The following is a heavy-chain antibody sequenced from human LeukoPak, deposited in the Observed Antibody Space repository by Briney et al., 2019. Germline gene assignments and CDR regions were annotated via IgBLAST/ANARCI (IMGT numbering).Heavy chain of an antibody. CDR1: GFSFSNYG. V-gene: IGHV3-7*01. J-gene: IGHJ3*02. Sequence: PGKSLRLSCAASGFSFSNYGMHWVRQAPGKGLEWVANIKQDGSEKYYVDSVKGRFTISRDNAKNSLYLQMNSLRAEDTAVYYCAREGYCSSTSCYRGAFDIWGQGTMVTVSS. D-gene: IGHD2-2*01. CDR3: AREGYCSSTSCYRGAFDI. CDR2: IKQDGSEK.